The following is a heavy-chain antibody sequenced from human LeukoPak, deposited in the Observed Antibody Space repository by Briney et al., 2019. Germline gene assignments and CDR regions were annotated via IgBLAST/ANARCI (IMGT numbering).Heavy chain of an antibody. J-gene: IGHJ4*02. D-gene: IGHD3-9*01. Sequence: PGGSLRLSCAASGFTFSSYAMSWVRQAPGKGLEWVSAISGSGGSTYYADSVKGRFTISRDNSKNTLFLQMNSLRAEDTAVYYCAKVPYYDILTGGPYYFDYWGQGTLVTVSS. CDR1: GFTFSSYA. CDR2: ISGSGGST. CDR3: AKVPYYDILTGGPYYFDY. V-gene: IGHV3-23*01.